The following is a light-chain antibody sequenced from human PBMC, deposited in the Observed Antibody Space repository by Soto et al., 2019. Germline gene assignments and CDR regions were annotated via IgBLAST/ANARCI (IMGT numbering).Light chain of an antibody. CDR3: QQSTSYPLT. CDR1: QGISSY. J-gene: IGKJ4*01. V-gene: IGKV1-9*01. CDR2: AAS. Sequence: DIQLTQSPSFLSASVGDRVTITCRASQGISSYLAWYQQNPGKAPKLLIYAASTLQSGVPSRFSGSGSGTEFTLTISSLQPEDFATYYCQQSTSYPLTFGGGTKVEIK.